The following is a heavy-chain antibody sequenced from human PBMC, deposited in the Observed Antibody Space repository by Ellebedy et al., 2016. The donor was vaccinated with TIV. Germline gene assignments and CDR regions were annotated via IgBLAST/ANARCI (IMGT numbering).Heavy chain of an antibody. D-gene: IGHD1-26*01. J-gene: IGHJ5*02. CDR3: ARDTGSYPNWIDP. CDR1: GYIFTDYF. Sequence: AASVKVSCKTSGYIFTDYFIHWVRQDPGQGLEWMGWIKPNNGGPEYAQKFQGRVTLTTDASISTAYMELSRLTSDDTAVYYCARDTGSYPNWIDPWGQGTLVTVSS. CDR2: IKPNNGGP. V-gene: IGHV1-2*02.